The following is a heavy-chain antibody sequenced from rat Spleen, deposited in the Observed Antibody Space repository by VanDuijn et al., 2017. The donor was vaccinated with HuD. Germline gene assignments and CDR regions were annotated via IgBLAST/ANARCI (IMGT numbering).Heavy chain of an antibody. Sequence: EVQLVESGGGLVQPGRSLKLSCVASGFTFNDYWMTWIRQAPGKGLEWIASITHTDGNTYYADSVKGRFTISRDNAKSSLYLQMDSLRSEDTATYYCTTSPDYWGQGVMVTVSS. J-gene: IGHJ2*01. CDR1: GFTFNDYW. D-gene: IGHD3-8*01. CDR2: ITHTDGNT. V-gene: IGHV5-31*01. CDR3: TTSPDY.